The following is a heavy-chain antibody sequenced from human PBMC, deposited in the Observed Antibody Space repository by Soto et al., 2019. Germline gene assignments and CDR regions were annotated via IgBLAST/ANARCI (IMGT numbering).Heavy chain of an antibody. J-gene: IGHJ5*02. CDR1: GVSITSGGHP. V-gene: IGHV4-30-2*01. Sequence: QLQLQESGSGLVKPSQTLSLTCTVSGVSITSGGHPWNWIRQPPGKGLEWIGYSFHNGNTFYNPSFAIRVNISVDRSTNQFSLKLTSVTAADTAMYFCARGVNFYGSGSYGSEYWFDPWGQGTLVTVSS. D-gene: IGHD3-10*01. CDR3: ARGVNFYGSGSYGSEYWFDP. CDR2: SFHNGNT.